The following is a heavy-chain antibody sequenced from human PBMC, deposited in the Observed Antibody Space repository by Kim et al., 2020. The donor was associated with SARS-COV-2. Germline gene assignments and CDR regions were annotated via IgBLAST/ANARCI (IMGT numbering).Heavy chain of an antibody. Sequence: GGSLRLSCAASGFTVSSYDMHWVRQAPGKGLEWVAVIYYGGGKQYSADAERSRITISGDNIKTTLYLLMNILRAEDTAVYYCARREYRPIFYCFYYWGQG. CDR1: GFTVSSYD. CDR2: IYYGGGKQ. J-gene: IGHJ4*02. V-gene: IGHV3-30*04. CDR3: ARREYRPIFYCFYY. D-gene: IGHD5-12*01.